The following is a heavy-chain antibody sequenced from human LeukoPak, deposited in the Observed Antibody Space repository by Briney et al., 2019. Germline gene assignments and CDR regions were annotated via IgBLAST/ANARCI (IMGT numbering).Heavy chain of an antibody. Sequence: SETLSLTCAVYGGSFSGYYWSWIRQPPGKGLEWIGEINHSGSTNYNPSLKSRVTISVDTSKNQFSLKLSSVTAADTAVYYCARAILVPAVQGWFDPWGQGTLVTVSS. J-gene: IGHJ5*02. CDR1: GGSFSGYY. CDR2: INHSGST. V-gene: IGHV4-34*01. CDR3: ARAILVPAVQGWFDP. D-gene: IGHD2-2*01.